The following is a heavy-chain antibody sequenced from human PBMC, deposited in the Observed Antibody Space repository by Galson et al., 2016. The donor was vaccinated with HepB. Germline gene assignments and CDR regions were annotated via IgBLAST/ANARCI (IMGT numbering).Heavy chain of an antibody. CDR2: IYYSGST. Sequence: ETLSLTCTVSGGSISHYYWSWIRQPPGRGLEWVGYIYYSGSTNYNPSLKSRVTISLDTSKNQFSLRLSSVTATDTAVYYCARGSTTLLYYWGQGTLVTVSS. CDR3: ARGSTTLLYY. J-gene: IGHJ4*02. V-gene: IGHV4-59*01. D-gene: IGHD1-26*01. CDR1: GGSISHYY.